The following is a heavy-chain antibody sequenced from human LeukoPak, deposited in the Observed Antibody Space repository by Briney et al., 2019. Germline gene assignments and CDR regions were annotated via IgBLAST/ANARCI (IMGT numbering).Heavy chain of an antibody. Sequence: ASVKVSCKASEYTFTSYGITWVRQAPAQGLEWMGWISGYNGDTNYVQKLQGKVTMNTDTSTNKAYMALRRLRSDDTAVYSCARVRGYCSSNSCYPKPFFDYWGQGTLVTVSS. CDR2: ISGYNGDT. CDR1: EYTFTSYG. D-gene: IGHD2-2*01. J-gene: IGHJ4*02. V-gene: IGHV1-18*01. CDR3: ARVRGYCSSNSCYPKPFFDY.